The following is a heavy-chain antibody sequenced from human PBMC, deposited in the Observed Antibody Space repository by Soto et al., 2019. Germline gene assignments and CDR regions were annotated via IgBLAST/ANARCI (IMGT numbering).Heavy chain of an antibody. CDR2: ISPDGGNK. J-gene: IGHJ6*02. D-gene: IGHD2-2*03. V-gene: IGHV3-30*03. CDR3: ARVLDRTNSRYYYYGREV. Sequence: PGGSLRLSCAASGFTFSRYGMHWVRQAPGRXLEWVAVISPDGGNKYYGDSVKGRFAVSRDNSKGSLSLQMNSLRAEDTAVYYCARVLDRTNSRYYYYGREVWGQETTVNVCS. CDR1: GFTFSRYG.